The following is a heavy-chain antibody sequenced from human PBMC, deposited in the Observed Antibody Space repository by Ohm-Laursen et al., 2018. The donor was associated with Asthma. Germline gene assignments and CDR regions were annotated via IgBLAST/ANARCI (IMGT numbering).Heavy chain of an antibody. CDR3: ARKAGSCIVSTCYSLDF. D-gene: IGHD2-15*01. V-gene: IGHV1-69*13. Sequence: SVKASCKSLGGTLGTSVIGWVRQAPGQGLEWLGGINSVFGTSTYAQKFHDRFTITADEYTSTVNMTLSSLTSEDTAVYYCARKAGSCIVSTCYSLDFWGQGTLVTVSS. J-gene: IGHJ4*02. CDR1: GGTLGTSV. CDR2: INSVFGTS.